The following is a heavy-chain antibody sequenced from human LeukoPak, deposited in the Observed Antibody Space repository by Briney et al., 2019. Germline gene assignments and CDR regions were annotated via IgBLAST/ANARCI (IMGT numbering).Heavy chain of an antibody. CDR1: GGSISSSNYY. Sequence: SETLSLTCTVSGGSISSSNYYWGWIRQPPGKGLEWIGSIYYSGGTYYNPSLKSRVTISVDTSKNQFSLKVSSVTAADTVVYYCARSYGSGSSAGYWGQGTLVTVSS. D-gene: IGHD3-10*01. J-gene: IGHJ4*02. V-gene: IGHV4-39*01. CDR3: ARSYGSGSSAGY. CDR2: IYYSGGT.